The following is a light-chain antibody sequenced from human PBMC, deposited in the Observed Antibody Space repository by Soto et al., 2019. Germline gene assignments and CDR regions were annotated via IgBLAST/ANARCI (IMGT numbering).Light chain of an antibody. J-gene: IGLJ1*01. CDR3: QSYDNSLSGPV. CDR2: GDT. CDR1: RSNIEAGYD. Sequence: QSVLTQPPSVSGXXXXRVXXXCTGSRSNIEAGYDAHWYQQFPGKVPKLLIYGDTNRPSGVPDRFSGSKSGTSASLAITGLQPEDEADYYCQSYDNSLSGPVFGPGTKLTVL. V-gene: IGLV1-40*01.